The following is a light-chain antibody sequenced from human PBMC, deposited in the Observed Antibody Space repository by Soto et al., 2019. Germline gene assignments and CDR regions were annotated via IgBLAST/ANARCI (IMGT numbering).Light chain of an antibody. CDR2: EGS. J-gene: IGLJ3*02. CDR3: CSYAGSSTSWV. Sequence: QSALTQPASVSGSPGQSITISCTGTSSDVGIYNLVSWYQHHPGKAPKLMIYEGSKRPSGVSNRFSGSKSGNTASLTISGLQAEDEADYSCCSYAGSSTSWVFGGGTQLTVL. CDR1: SSDVGIYNL. V-gene: IGLV2-23*01.